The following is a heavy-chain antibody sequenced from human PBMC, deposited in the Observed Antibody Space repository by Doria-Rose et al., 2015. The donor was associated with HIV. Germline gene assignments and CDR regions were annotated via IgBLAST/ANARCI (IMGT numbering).Heavy chain of an antibody. V-gene: IGHV4-31*03. CDR3: ARMGSYRELDY. J-gene: IGHJ4*02. CDR2: TYYTGTS. D-gene: IGHD3-3*01. CDR1: GASVSSRGYY. Sequence: WGPGLVKPSETLSLTCSVSGASVSSRGYYWNWIRQVPGKGLESLGYTYYTGTSDYSPSLKSRLNMAVDTSKNQFSLKLSFVTVADTAVYYCARMGSYRELDYWGQGALVIVSA.